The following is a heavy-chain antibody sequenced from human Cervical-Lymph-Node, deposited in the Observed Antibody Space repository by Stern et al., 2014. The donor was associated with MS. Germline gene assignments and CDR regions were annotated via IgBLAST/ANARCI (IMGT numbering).Heavy chain of an antibody. CDR1: GDSISSGNYY. V-gene: IGHV4-61*02. CDR2: IYSSGTT. Sequence: QVQLQESGPGLVKPSQTLSLTCTVSGDSISSGNYYWSWIRQPAGKGLEWIGRIYSSGTTYYNPSLRSRVTISIDTSNNQFSLKRSSLTATDTAVYYCATQGRALAPDWGQGTLVTVSS. J-gene: IGHJ4*02. CDR3: ATQGRALAPD.